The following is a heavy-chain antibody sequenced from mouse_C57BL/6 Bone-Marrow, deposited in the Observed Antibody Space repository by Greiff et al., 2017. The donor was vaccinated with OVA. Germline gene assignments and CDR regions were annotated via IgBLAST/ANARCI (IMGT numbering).Heavy chain of an antibody. V-gene: IGHV1-53*01. J-gene: IGHJ1*03. CDR3: ARPITTVVAWYFDV. Sequence: QVQLQQPGTELVKPGASVKLSCKASGYTFTSYWMHWVKQRPGQGLEWIGNINPSNGGTNYNEKFKSKATLTVDKSSSTAYMQLSSLTSEDSAVDECARPITTVVAWYFDVWGTGTTVTVSS. D-gene: IGHD1-1*01. CDR1: GYTFTSYW. CDR2: INPSNGGT.